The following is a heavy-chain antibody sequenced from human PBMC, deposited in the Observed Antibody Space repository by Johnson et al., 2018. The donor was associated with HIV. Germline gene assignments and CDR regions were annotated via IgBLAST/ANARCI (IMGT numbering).Heavy chain of an antibody. D-gene: IGHD2/OR15-2a*01. Sequence: VLLVESGGGVVRPGESLRLSCAASGFTFSTYAMHWVRQAPGKGLEWVSGINWNGGTKDYADSVKARFTISRDNDKNYLYLQMNSLRAEETALYYWARALYFYYSTSPLESEAFDIWGQGTMVTVSS. CDR1: GFTFSTYA. V-gene: IGHV3-20*04. J-gene: IGHJ3*02. CDR3: ARALYFYYSTSPLESEAFDI. CDR2: INWNGGTK.